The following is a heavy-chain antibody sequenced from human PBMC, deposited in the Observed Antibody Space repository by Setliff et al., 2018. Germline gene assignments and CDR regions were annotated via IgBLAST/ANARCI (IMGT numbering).Heavy chain of an antibody. V-gene: IGHV1-69*05. CDR2: TVPMFRTT. J-gene: IGHJ6*03. Sequence: ASVKVSCKASGDTFSNYGISWVRQAPGQGLEWMGGTVPMFRTTNYARKFQGRVTIITDESTSTAYMQLSSLGSDDTAVYYCVREGVDRRSSTDYRYYMDVWGEGTTVTVSS. CDR1: GDTFSNYG. CDR3: VREGVDRRSSTDYRYYMDV. D-gene: IGHD5-12*01.